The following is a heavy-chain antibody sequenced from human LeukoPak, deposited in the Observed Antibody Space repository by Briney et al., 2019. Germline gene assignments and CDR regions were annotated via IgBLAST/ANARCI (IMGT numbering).Heavy chain of an antibody. CDR3: ARTLGYCSSTSCYNYYYYYMDV. CDR2: IYTSGST. V-gene: IGHV4-4*09. J-gene: IGHJ6*03. D-gene: IGHD2-2*02. CDR1: GGSISSYY. Sequence: PSETLSLTCTVSGGSISSYYWSWIRQPPGKGLEWIGYIYTSGSTNYNPSLKSRVTISVDTSKNQSSLKLSSVTAADTAVYYCARTLGYCSSTSCYNYYYYYMDVWGKGTTVTVSS.